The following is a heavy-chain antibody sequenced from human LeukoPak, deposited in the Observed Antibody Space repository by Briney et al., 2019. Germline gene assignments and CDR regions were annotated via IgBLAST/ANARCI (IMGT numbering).Heavy chain of an antibody. CDR1: GGSISSGSYY. J-gene: IGHJ3*02. V-gene: IGHV4-61*02. Sequence: SETLSLTCTVSGGSISSGSYYWSWIRQPAGKGLEWIGRIYTSGSTNYNPSLKSRVTISVDTSKNQFSLKLSSVTAADTAVYYCARDAPSRGSSWYGDAFDIWGQGTMVTVSS. CDR3: ARDAPSRGSSWYGDAFDI. D-gene: IGHD6-13*01. CDR2: IYTSGST.